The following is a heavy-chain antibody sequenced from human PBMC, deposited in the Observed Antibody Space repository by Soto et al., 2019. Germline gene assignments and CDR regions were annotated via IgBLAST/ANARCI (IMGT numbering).Heavy chain of an antibody. CDR1: GYTFTSYG. CDR3: AREAKRGYDSSGYYRAYYYGMDV. J-gene: IGHJ6*02. D-gene: IGHD3-22*01. CDR2: ISAYNGNT. V-gene: IGHV1-18*04. Sequence: QVQLVQSGAEVKKPGASVKVSCKASGYTFTSYGISWVRQAAGQGLEWMGWISAYNGNTNYAQKLQGRVTMTTDTSTSTAYMELRSLRSDDTAVYYCAREAKRGYDSSGYYRAYYYGMDVWGQGTTVTVSS.